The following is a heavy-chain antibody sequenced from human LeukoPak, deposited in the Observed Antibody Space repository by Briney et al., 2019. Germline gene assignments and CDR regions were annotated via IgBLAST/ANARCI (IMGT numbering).Heavy chain of an antibody. CDR1: GFTFSSYG. CDR3: AKDGHSYYYYMDV. J-gene: IGHJ6*03. V-gene: IGHV3-30*18. CDR2: ISYDGRDK. Sequence: GGSLRLSCAASGFTFSSYGMQWVRQAPGKGLEWVAIISYDGRDKFYEDSVKGRFTISRDNSKNTLYLQMNSLRAEDTAVYYCAKDGHSYYYYMDVWGKGTTVTVSS.